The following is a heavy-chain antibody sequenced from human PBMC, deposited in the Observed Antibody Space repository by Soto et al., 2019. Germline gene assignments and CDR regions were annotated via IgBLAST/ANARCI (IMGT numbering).Heavy chain of an antibody. CDR2: ISWNSGSI. V-gene: IGHV3-9*01. Sequence: EVQLVESGGGLVQPGRSLRLSCAASGFTFDDYAMHWVRQAPGKGLEWVSGISWNSGSIGYADSVKGRFTISRDNAKNSLYLQMNSVRAEDTALYYCAKGAEARAAAGLFDYWGQGTLVTVSS. CDR1: GFTFDDYA. CDR3: AKGAEARAAAGLFDY. D-gene: IGHD6-25*01. J-gene: IGHJ4*02.